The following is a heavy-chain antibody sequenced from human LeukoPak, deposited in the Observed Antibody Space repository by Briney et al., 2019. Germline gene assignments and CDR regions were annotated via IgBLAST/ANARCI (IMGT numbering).Heavy chain of an antibody. D-gene: IGHD6-13*01. CDR2: ISSSGSTI. CDR1: GFTFSSYA. V-gene: IGHV3-11*01. CDR3: ARFPAAAPYGMDV. Sequence: GGSLRLSCAASGFTFSSYAMSWIRQAPGKGLEWVSYISSSGSTIYYADSVKGRFTISRDNAKNSLYLQMNSLRAEDTAVYYCARFPAAAPYGMDVWGQGTTVTVSS. J-gene: IGHJ6*02.